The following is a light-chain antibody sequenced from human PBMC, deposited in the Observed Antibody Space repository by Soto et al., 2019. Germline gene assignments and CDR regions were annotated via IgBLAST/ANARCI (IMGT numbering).Light chain of an antibody. CDR3: SSYTRTNTWV. V-gene: IGLV2-14*01. CDR2: EVS. J-gene: IGLJ3*02. CDR1: SSDIGAYNY. Sequence: QSALTQPASVSGSPGQSITISCTGTSSDIGAYNYVSWYQHHPGKAPKLMLYEVSNRPSGVSNRFSGSKSGNTASLPISGLQSEDEADYYCSSYTRTNTWVFGGGTQLTVL.